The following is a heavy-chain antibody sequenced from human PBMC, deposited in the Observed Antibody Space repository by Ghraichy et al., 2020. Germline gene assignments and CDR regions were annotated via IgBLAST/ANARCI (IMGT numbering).Heavy chain of an antibody. D-gene: IGHD2-21*01. J-gene: IGHJ6*02. CDR2: ITSSSRTI. Sequence: GGSLRLSCVGSGFAFSGYSMNWVRQSPGKGLEWVSYITSSSRTISYADSVKGRFTISRDNAQNSLYLQMNSLRDEDTAVYYCARGSRVVRFFYYNGMDVWGQGTTGTVSS. CDR1: GFAFSGYS. CDR3: ARGSRVVRFFYYNGMDV. V-gene: IGHV3-48*02.